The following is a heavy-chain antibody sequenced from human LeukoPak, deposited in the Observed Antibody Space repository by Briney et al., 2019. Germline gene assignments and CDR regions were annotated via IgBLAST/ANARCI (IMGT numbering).Heavy chain of an antibody. J-gene: IGHJ4*02. CDR2: VSGSGGST. V-gene: IGHV3-23*01. Sequence: GGSLRLSCAASGFTFSSYSMSWVRQAPGKGLEWVSAVSGSGGSTYYADSVKGRFTISRDNSKNTLYLQMNSLRAEDTAVYYCASHYGGLYYFDYWGQGTLVTVSS. CDR3: ASHYGGLYYFDY. CDR1: GFTFSSYS. D-gene: IGHD4-23*01.